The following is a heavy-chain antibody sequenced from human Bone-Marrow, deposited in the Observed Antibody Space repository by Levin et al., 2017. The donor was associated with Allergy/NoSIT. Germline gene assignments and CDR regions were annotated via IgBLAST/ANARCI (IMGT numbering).Heavy chain of an antibody. CDR1: GGSISSGGYY. CDR3: AREDGSTIDD. CDR2: IYYSGNT. V-gene: IGHV4-31*03. Sequence: PSETLSLTCTVSGGSISSGGYYWSWIRQQPGKGLEWIGYIYYSGNTYYNPSLKSRVMISVDTSKNQFSLKVSSVTAADTAVYYCAREDGSTIDDWGQGILVTVSS. D-gene: IGHD1/OR15-1a*01. J-gene: IGHJ4*02.